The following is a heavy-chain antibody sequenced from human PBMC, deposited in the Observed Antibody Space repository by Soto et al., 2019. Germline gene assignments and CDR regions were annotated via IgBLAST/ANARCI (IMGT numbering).Heavy chain of an antibody. V-gene: IGHV3-30*18. D-gene: IGHD6-13*01. Sequence: PGGSLRLSCAASGFTFSSYGMHWVRQAPGKGLEWVAVISYDGSNKYYADSVKGRFTISRDNSKNTLYLQMNSLRAEDTAVYYCAKDLHTAAAGTDYYYYGMDVWGQGTTVTVSS. J-gene: IGHJ6*02. CDR2: ISYDGSNK. CDR1: GFTFSSYG. CDR3: AKDLHTAAAGTDYYYYGMDV.